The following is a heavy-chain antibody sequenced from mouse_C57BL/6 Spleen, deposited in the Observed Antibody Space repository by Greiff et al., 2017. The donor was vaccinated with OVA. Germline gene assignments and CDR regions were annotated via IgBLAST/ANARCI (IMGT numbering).Heavy chain of an antibody. CDR2: ISSGGSYT. D-gene: IGHD1-1*01. CDR1: GFTFSSYG. Sequence: EVQGVESGGDLVKPGGSLKLSCAASGFTFSSYGMSWVRQTPDKRLEWVATISSGGSYTYYPDSVKGRFTISRDNAKNTLYLQMSSRKSEDTAMYYCARQNYYYGNSYGYFDVWGTGTTVTVSS. CDR3: ARQNYYYGNSYGYFDV. V-gene: IGHV5-6*01. J-gene: IGHJ1*03.